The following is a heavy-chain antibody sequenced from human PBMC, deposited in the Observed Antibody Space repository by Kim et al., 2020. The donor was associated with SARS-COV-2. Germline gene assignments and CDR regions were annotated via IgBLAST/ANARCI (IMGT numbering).Heavy chain of an antibody. Sequence: GGSLRLSCTFSGFTFSKYAMSWVRQASGKGMEWVSTTSGSGDEMYYADSVKGRFTNSRDNSKNTVDLQMNSLRAEDTGLYYCVKVSHVGLWDGMDVWGQGTTVTVSS. D-gene: IGHD1-26*01. CDR2: TSGSGDEM. CDR1: GFTFSKYA. J-gene: IGHJ6*02. CDR3: VKVSHVGLWDGMDV. V-gene: IGHV3-23*01.